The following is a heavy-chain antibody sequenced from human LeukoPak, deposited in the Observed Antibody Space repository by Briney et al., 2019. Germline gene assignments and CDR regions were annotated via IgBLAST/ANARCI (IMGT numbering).Heavy chain of an antibody. CDR3: ARGNVLYIAARPDFDY. CDR2: ISAYNGNT. CDR1: GYTFTSYG. D-gene: IGHD6-6*01. J-gene: IGHJ4*02. V-gene: IGHV1-18*01. Sequence: ASVTVSCKASGYTFTSYGISWVGQAPGQGLEWMGWISAYNGNTNYAQKLQGRVTMTTDTSTSTAYMELRSLRSDDTAVYYCARGNVLYIAARPDFDYWGQGTLVTVSS.